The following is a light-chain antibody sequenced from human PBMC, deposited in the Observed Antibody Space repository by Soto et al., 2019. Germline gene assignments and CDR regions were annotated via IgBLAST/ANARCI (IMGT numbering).Light chain of an antibody. V-gene: IGKV3-20*01. J-gene: IGKJ1*01. Sequence: VLAQSPGSLCLSLGEGATVSCRASQRVSNNYLAWYQQKPGQAPRLLIYGASNRATGIPDRFSGSGSGTDFTLTISRLEPEDFAVYYCQQYGSSGTFGQGTKVDIK. CDR2: GAS. CDR1: QRVSNNY. CDR3: QQYGSSGT.